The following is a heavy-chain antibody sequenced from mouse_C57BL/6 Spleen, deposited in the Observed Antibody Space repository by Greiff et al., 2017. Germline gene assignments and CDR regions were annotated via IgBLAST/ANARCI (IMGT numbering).Heavy chain of an antibody. CDR2: IDPSDSYT. J-gene: IGHJ1*03. CDR3: ARRGYYGERYFDV. D-gene: IGHD2-1*01. Sequence: QVQLQQPGAELVMPGASVKLSCKASGYTFTSYWMHWVKQRPGQGLEWIGEIDPSDSYTNYNQKFKGKSTLTVDKSSSTAYMQLSSLTSEDSAVYYSARRGYYGERYFDVWGTGTTVTVSS. CDR1: GYTFTSYW. V-gene: IGHV1-69*01.